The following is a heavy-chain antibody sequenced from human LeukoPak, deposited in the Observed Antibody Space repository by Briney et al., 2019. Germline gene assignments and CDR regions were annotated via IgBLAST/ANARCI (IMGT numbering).Heavy chain of an antibody. CDR1: GGSISSGGYY. V-gene: IGHV4-31*03. J-gene: IGHJ5*02. CDR3: ARDYYYDGRGEFDP. D-gene: IGHD3-22*01. Sequence: SETLSLTCTVSGGSISSGGYYWSWIRQHPGKGLEWIGYIYYSGSTYYNPSLKSRVTISVDTSKNQSSLKLTAVTAADTAVYYCARDYYYDGRGEFDPWSQGTLVTVSS. CDR2: IYYSGST.